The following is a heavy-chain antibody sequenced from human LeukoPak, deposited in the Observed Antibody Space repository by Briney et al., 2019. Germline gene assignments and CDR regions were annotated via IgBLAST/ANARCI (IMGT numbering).Heavy chain of an antibody. CDR3: ARNLAVAGNY. D-gene: IGHD6-19*01. V-gene: IGHV3-23*01. J-gene: IGHJ4*02. CDR2: ISGSGSST. Sequence: PGGSLRLSCAASGFTFSSYAMSWVRQAPGKGLEWVSGISGSGSSTFYADSVKGRFTISRDNSKNTLYLQVNSLRAEDTAVYYCARNLAVAGNYWGQGTLVTVSS. CDR1: GFTFSSYA.